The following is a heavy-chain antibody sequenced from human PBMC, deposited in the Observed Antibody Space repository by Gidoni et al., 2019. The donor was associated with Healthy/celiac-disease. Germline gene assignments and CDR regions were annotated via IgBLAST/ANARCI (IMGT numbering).Heavy chain of an antibody. CDR1: GFSLSTSGVG. V-gene: IGHV2-5*02. CDR2: LYWDDDK. Sequence: QITLKESGPTLVKPTQTLTLTCTFSGFSLSTSGVGVGWIRQPPGKALEWLALLYWDDDKRYSPSLKSRLTITKDTSKNQVVLTMTNMDPVDTATYYCAHSHTPVLQDCSGGSCRETDHYYYGMDVWGQGTTVTVSS. J-gene: IGHJ6*02. CDR3: AHSHTPVLQDCSGGSCRETDHYYYGMDV. D-gene: IGHD2-15*01.